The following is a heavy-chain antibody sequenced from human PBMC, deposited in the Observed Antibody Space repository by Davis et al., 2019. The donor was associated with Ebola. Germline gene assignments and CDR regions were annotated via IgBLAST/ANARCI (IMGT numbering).Heavy chain of an antibody. Sequence: PGGSLRLSCGASGFTFSTFWMSWVRQAPGKGLEWVGKIKYDGSEKYYVDSVKGRFTISRDNDKNLLFLDMNSLRAEDTAIYYCARGPLTALDYWGQGTLVTVSS. J-gene: IGHJ4*02. V-gene: IGHV3-7*03. CDR1: GFTFSTFW. CDR3: ARGPLTALDY. D-gene: IGHD3-9*01. CDR2: IKYDGSEK.